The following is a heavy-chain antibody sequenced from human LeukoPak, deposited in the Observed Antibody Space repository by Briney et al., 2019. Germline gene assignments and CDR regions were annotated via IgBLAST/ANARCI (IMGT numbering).Heavy chain of an antibody. CDR2: IGSGGATT. Sequence: PGGSLRLSCAASGFTFSSYAMSWVRQAPGKGLEWVSAIGSGGATTYYADSVKGRFTISRDNSKNTLFLQMNSLRAEDTAVYYCAKDTWVRRYFDHWGQGTLVTVSS. J-gene: IGHJ4*02. V-gene: IGHV3-23*01. CDR3: AKDTWVRRYFDH. CDR1: GFTFSSYA. D-gene: IGHD2/OR15-2a*01.